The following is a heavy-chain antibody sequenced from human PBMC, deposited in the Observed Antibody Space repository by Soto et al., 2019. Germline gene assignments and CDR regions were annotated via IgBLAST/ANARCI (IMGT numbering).Heavy chain of an antibody. D-gene: IGHD4-17*01. J-gene: IGHJ4*02. V-gene: IGHV4-31*03. CDR1: GGPFSAGGYY. Sequence: PSDTLSLTCTVSGGPFSAGGYYWSWIRQAPGKGLEWIGYILQNGDTSYNPPLKSRVTISTDTSKRQFSLKLTSVTAADTAVYYCARGDSTVSSVFDYWGQGLLVTVSS. CDR2: ILQNGDT. CDR3: ARGDSTVSSVFDY.